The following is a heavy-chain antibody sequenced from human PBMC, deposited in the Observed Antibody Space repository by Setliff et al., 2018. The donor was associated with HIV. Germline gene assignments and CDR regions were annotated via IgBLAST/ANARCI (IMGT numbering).Heavy chain of an antibody. CDR1: GASISSGTYY. CDR3: ARDVYFSRGDYFDY. V-gene: IGHV4-61*09. Sequence: PSETLSLTCTVAGASISSGTYYWSWIRQPAGKGLEWIGHFYTTGSTNYNPSLKSRVTISLDTSKNKFSLRLSSVTAADTAVYSCARDVYFSRGDYFDYWGQGTLVTVSS. CDR2: FYTTGST. D-gene: IGHD3-3*01. J-gene: IGHJ4*02.